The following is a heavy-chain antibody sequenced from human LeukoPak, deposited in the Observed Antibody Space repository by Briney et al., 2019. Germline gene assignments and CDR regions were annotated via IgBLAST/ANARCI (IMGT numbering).Heavy chain of an antibody. D-gene: IGHD1-1*01. V-gene: IGHV1-18*01. CDR2: ISAYNGNT. CDR1: GYTFTSYG. Sequence: ASVKVSCKASGYTFTSYGISWVRQAPGQGLEWMGWISAYNGNTNYAQKLQGRVTMTTDTSTSTAYMELRSLRSDDTAVYYCARVRMDPFWNYYGMDVWGQGTTVTVSS. CDR3: ARVRMDPFWNYYGMDV. J-gene: IGHJ6*02.